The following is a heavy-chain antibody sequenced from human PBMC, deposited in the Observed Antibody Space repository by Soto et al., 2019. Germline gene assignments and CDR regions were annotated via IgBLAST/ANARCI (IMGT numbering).Heavy chain of an antibody. D-gene: IGHD2-15*01. CDR1: GGSISSSSYY. CDR3: ARLGVYCSGGSCSLRFDY. V-gene: IGHV4-39*01. CDR2: IYYSGST. J-gene: IGHJ4*02. Sequence: SETLSLTCTVSGGSISSSSYYWGWIRQPPGKGLEWIGSIYYSGSTYYNPSLNSRVTISVDTSKNQFSLKLSSVTAADTAVYYCARLGVYCSGGSCSLRFDYWGQGTLVTVSS.